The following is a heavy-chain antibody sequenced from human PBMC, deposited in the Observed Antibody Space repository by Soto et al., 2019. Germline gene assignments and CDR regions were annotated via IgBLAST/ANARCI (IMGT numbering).Heavy chain of an antibody. V-gene: IGHV4-4*07. CDR1: GGSISNYY. CDR2: IYTSGGT. Sequence: SETLSLTCTVSGGSISNYYWSWIRQPAGKGLEWIGRIYTSGGTNYNSSLRSRVTMSVDTSRNQFSLKLSSVTAADTAVYYCARHPGYYYDVMDVWGQGTTVTVSS. CDR3: ARHPGYYYDVMDV. J-gene: IGHJ6*02.